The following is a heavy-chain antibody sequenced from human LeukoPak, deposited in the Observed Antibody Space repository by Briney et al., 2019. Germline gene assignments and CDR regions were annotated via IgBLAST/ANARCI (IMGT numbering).Heavy chain of an antibody. J-gene: IGHJ5*02. Sequence: GGSLRLSCAASGFTFSSYSMNWVRQAPGEGLEWVSYISSSSSTIYYADSVKGRFTISRDNAKNSLYLQMNSLRAEDTAVYYCASLIEETEFDPWGQGTLVTVSS. CDR1: GFTFSSYS. CDR3: ASLIEETEFDP. V-gene: IGHV3-48*01. CDR2: ISSSSSTI. D-gene: IGHD2-21*02.